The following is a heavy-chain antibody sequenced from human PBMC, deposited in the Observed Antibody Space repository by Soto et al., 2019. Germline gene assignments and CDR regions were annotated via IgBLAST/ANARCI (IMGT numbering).Heavy chain of an antibody. CDR1: GGSVSDGYY. CDR2: ISDSGST. D-gene: IGHD3-3*01. V-gene: IGHV4-31*03. CDR3: ARRDGSGFSYWLDT. J-gene: IGHJ5*02. Sequence: PSYTLSLTCTVSGGSVSDGYYWSWIRQHPGKGLEWIVSISDSGSTSYNPSLKSRLTISVDTSKNQFSLNLRSVTAADTAVYYCARRDGSGFSYWLDTWGQGTLVTASS.